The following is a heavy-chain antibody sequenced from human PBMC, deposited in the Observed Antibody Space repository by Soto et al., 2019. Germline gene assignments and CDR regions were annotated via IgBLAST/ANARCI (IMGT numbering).Heavy chain of an antibody. CDR2: INAGNGNT. CDR1: GYTFTGYA. Sequence: ASVKVSCKASGYTFTGYAMHWVCQAPGQRLEWMGWINAGNGNTKYSQKFQGRVTITRDTSASTAYMELSSLRSEDTAVYYCARSIVVVTALDYWGQGTLVTVSS. V-gene: IGHV1-3*01. D-gene: IGHD2-21*02. J-gene: IGHJ4*02. CDR3: ARSIVVVTALDY.